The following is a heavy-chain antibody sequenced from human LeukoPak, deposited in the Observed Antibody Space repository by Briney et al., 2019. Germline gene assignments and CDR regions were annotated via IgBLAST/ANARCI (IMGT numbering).Heavy chain of an antibody. J-gene: IGHJ4*02. CDR2: ISSSSSYI. CDR1: GFTFSSYS. V-gene: IGHV3-21*04. CDR3: AKDLRGLRLIDY. D-gene: IGHD1-26*01. Sequence: PGGSLRLSCAASGFTFSSYSMNWVRQAPGKGLEWVSSISSSSSYIYYADSVKGRFTISRDNSKNTLYLQMNSLRAEDTAVYYCAKDLRGLRLIDYWGQGTLVTVSS.